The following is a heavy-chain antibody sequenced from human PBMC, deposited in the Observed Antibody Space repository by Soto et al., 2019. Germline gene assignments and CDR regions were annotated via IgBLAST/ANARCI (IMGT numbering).Heavy chain of an antibody. J-gene: IGHJ5*02. Sequence: SETPSLTCTVSSGSISSSSYYWGWIRQPPGKGLEWIGSIYYSGSTYYNPSLKSRVTISVDTSKNQFSLKLSSVTAADTAVYYCARLGGRIGPFRFDPWGQGTLVTVSS. CDR3: ARLGGRIGPFRFDP. CDR2: IYYSGST. CDR1: SGSISSSSYY. D-gene: IGHD3-16*01. V-gene: IGHV4-39*01.